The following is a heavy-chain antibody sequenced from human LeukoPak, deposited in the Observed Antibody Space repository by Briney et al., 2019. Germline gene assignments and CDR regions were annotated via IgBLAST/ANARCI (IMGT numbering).Heavy chain of an antibody. Sequence: ASVKVSCTASGYTFTSYAVHRVRQAPGQRLEWMGWINAGNGNTKYSQKFQGRVTITRDTSASTAYMELSSLRSEDTAVYYCARRGTVTTPDYYYGMDVWGQGTTVTVSS. CDR1: GYTFTSYA. CDR3: ARRGTVTTPDYYYGMDV. V-gene: IGHV1-3*01. CDR2: INAGNGNT. D-gene: IGHD4-17*01. J-gene: IGHJ6*02.